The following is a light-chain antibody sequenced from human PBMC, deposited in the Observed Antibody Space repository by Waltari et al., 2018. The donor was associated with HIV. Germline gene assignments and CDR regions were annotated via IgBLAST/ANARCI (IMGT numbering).Light chain of an antibody. V-gene: IGLV1-44*01. CDR3: SVWDVTLNGLV. CDR1: SSNIGSRS. Sequence: QPLLTQSPSASGTPGQRVNISCFGTSSNIGSRSVNWYQHFPGTPPTLLIFSNTERPSGVPDRFSGSKSGTSASLALTGLHSQDEADYYCSVWDVTLNGLVFGGGTRLSVL. CDR2: SNT. J-gene: IGLJ2*01.